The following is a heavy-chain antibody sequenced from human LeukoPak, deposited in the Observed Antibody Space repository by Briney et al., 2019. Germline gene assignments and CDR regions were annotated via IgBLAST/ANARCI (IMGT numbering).Heavy chain of an antibody. CDR2: ISYDGSNK. J-gene: IGHJ4*02. CDR1: GFTFSSYA. Sequence: GRSLRLSCAASGFTFSSYAMHWVRQAPGKGLEWVAVISYDGSNKYYADSVKGRFTISRDNSKNTLYLQMNSLRAEDTAVYYCAREHAPDYGDYYFDYWGREPWSPSPQ. V-gene: IGHV3-30-3*01. CDR3: AREHAPDYGDYYFDY. D-gene: IGHD4-17*01.